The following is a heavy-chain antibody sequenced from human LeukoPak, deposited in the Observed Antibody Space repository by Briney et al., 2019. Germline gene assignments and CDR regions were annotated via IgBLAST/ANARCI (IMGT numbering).Heavy chain of an antibody. CDR1: GYTFTSYG. CDR2: ISAYNGNT. J-gene: IGHJ3*02. Sequence: ASVKVSCKASGYTFTSYGISWVRQAPGLGLEWMGWISAYNGNTNYAQKLQGRVTMTTDTSTSTAYMELRSLRSDDTAVYYCARDTEGYCSNTSCYRDDAFDIWGQGTMVTVSS. D-gene: IGHD2-2*02. V-gene: IGHV1-18*04. CDR3: ARDTEGYCSNTSCYRDDAFDI.